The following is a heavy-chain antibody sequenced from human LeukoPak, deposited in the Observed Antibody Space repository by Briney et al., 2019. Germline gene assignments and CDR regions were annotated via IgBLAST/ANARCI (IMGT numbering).Heavy chain of an antibody. J-gene: IGHJ4*02. D-gene: IGHD5-18*01. V-gene: IGHV1-69*13. CDR3: ARVHGGYSYGGYFDY. CDR2: IIPIFGTA. CDR1: GYTFTSYG. Sequence: SVKVSCKASGYTFTSYGISWVRQAPGQGLEWMGGIIPIFGTANYAQKFQGRVTITADESTSTAYMELSSLRSEDTAVYYCARVHGGYSYGGYFDYWGQGTLVTVSS.